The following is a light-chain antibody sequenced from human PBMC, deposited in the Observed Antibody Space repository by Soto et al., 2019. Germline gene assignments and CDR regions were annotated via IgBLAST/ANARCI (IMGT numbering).Light chain of an antibody. J-gene: IGLJ1*01. V-gene: IGLV2-14*01. Sequence: QSVLTQPASVSGSPGQSITISCTGSSSDVGGFNYVSWYQQHPGKAPKLMIYEVSNRPSGVSNRFSGSKSDNTASLTISGLLVEDEADYYCSSYTSSNTLTFGTGTKVTVL. CDR1: SSDVGGFNY. CDR3: SSYTSSNTLT. CDR2: EVS.